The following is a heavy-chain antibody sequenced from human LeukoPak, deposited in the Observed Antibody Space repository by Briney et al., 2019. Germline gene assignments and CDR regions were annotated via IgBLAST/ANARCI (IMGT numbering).Heavy chain of an antibody. CDR2: IKEDGSEK. V-gene: IGHV3-7*04. D-gene: IGHD5-24*01. J-gene: IGHJ4*02. Sequence: GGSLGLSCAASGFTFSSYWMTWVRQAPGKGLEWVANIKEDGSEKYYVDSVKGQFTISRDNAKNSLYLQMNSLRAEDSAVYYCARDDRDGYNYFAYWGQGTLVTVSS. CDR1: GFTFSSYW. CDR3: ARDDRDGYNYFAY.